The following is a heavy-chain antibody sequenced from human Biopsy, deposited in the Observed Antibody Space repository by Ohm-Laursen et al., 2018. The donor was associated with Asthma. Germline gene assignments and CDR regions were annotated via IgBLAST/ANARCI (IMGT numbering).Heavy chain of an antibody. CDR2: ISYDGSIT. D-gene: IGHD2-15*01. CDR3: GIVVAANPFQGDC. V-gene: IGHV3-30*03. CDR1: GFAFRSYA. J-gene: IGHJ4*02. Sequence: SLRLSCAASGFAFRSYAMNWVRQAPGKGLEWVAVISYDGSITHYADSVKGRFTISRDNSKNTVYLDISSLRIEDTAVFYCGIVVAANPFQGDCWGQGTLITVSS.